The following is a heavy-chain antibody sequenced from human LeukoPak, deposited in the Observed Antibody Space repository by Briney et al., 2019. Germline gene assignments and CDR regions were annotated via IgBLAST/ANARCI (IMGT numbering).Heavy chain of an antibody. Sequence: GASVKVSCKASGGTFSSYAISWVRQAPGQGLEWMGRIIPILGIANYAQKFQGRVTMTEDTSTDTAYMELSSLRSEDTAVYYCATAPVVPAAAHFDYWGQGTLVTVSS. D-gene: IGHD2-2*01. V-gene: IGHV1-69*04. J-gene: IGHJ4*02. CDR2: IIPILGIA. CDR3: ATAPVVPAAAHFDY. CDR1: GGTFSSYA.